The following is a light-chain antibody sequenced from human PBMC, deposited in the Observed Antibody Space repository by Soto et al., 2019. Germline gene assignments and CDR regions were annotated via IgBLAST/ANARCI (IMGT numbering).Light chain of an antibody. V-gene: IGKV1-39*01. J-gene: IGKJ1*01. CDR3: QQSYSTPRT. Sequence: DIQMTQSPSTLSASVGDRVTITCRASQSISSYLNWYQQKPGKAPKLLIYAASSLQSGVPSRFSGSGSGTDFTLTISSLQPEDFATYYCQQSYSTPRTFGQGGMVDI. CDR1: QSISSY. CDR2: AAS.